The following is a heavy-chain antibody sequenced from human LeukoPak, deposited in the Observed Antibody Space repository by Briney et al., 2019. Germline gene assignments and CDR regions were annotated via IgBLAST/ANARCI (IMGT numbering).Heavy chain of an antibody. CDR3: ARAVQVTTGGLFDY. CDR1: GGTFSNYA. V-gene: IGHV1-69*06. D-gene: IGHD4-17*01. J-gene: IGHJ4*02. Sequence: GASVKVSCKASGGTFSNYAISWVRQAPGQGLEWMGGIIPIFDTPNFAQKFQGRVTITADKPTSTAYMELSRVRSEDTAVYYCARAVQVTTGGLFDYWGQGTLVTVSS. CDR2: IIPIFDTP.